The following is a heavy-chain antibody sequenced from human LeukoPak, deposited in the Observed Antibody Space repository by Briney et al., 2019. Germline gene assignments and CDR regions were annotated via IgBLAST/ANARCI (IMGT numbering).Heavy chain of an antibody. V-gene: IGHV1-69*13. J-gene: IGHJ4*02. CDR1: GGTFSSYA. CDR3: ARGLNQLLIEWAFDY. Sequence: GSSVKVSCKASGGTFSSYAISWVRQAPGQGLEWMGGNIPIFGTANYAQKFQGRVTITADESTSTAYMELSSLRSEDTAVYYCARGLNQLLIEWAFDYWGQGTLVTVSS. CDR2: NIPIFGTA. D-gene: IGHD2-2*01.